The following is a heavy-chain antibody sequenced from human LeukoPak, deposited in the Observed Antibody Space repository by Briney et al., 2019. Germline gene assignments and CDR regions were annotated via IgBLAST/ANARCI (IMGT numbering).Heavy chain of an antibody. Sequence: GASVKVPCKASGYTFTGYYMHWVRQAPGQGLEWMGWINPNSGGTNYAQKFQGRVTMTRDTSISTAYMELSRLRSDDTAVYYCARDRVVPAAMGYYYYYYYGMDVWGQGTTVTVSS. CDR3: ARDRVVPAAMGYYYYYYYGMDV. J-gene: IGHJ6*02. V-gene: IGHV1-2*02. CDR2: INPNSGGT. CDR1: GYTFTGYY. D-gene: IGHD2-2*01.